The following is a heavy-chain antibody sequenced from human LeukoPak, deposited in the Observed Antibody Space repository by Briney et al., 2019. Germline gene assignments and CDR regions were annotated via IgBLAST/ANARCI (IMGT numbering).Heavy chain of an antibody. CDR1: GLTSDDFD. CDR3: ARDIGVLWFGELFYFDY. D-gene: IGHD3-10*01. Sequence: PGGSLTLSCAASGLTSDDFDRSWIRQAPGKGLEWVGGINWDGGGTVYAEYVKGRFIISRDNGKSSLYLQMNSLRAADMAVYYCARDIGVLWFGELFYFDYWGQGSLVTVSS. CDR2: INWDGGGT. J-gene: IGHJ4*02. V-gene: IGHV3-20*04.